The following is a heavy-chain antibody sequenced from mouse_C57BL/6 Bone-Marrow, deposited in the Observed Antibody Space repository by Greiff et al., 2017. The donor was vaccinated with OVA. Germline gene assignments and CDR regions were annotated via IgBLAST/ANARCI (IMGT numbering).Heavy chain of an antibody. V-gene: IGHV1-63*01. CDR2: IYPGGGYT. Sequence: LQESGAELVRPGTSVKMSCKASGYTFTNYWIGWAKQRPGHGLEWIGDIYPGGGYTNYNEKFKGKATLTADKSSSTAYMQFSSLTSEDSAVYYCARESRLYAMDYWGQVTSVTVSS. CDR3: ARESRLYAMDY. CDR1: GYTFTNYW. J-gene: IGHJ4*01.